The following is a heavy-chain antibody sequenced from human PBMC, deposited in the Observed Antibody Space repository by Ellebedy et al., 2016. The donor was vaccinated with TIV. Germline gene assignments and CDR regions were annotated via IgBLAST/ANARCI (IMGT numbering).Heavy chain of an antibody. D-gene: IGHD5-18*01. CDR3: AKGRFNYGFFDY. V-gene: IGHV3-23*01. Sequence: GESLKISCVASRFTFSSYAMSWVHQAPGKGLEWVSGIRGSGFSTNYADSVKGRFTISRDNSKNTLHLQMNSLRAEDTAVYYFAKGRFNYGFFDYWGQGTLVTVSS. J-gene: IGHJ4*02. CDR2: IRGSGFST. CDR1: RFTFSSYA.